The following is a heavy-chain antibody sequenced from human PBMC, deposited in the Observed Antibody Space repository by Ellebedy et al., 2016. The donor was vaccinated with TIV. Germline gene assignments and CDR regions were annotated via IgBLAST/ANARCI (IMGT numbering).Heavy chain of an antibody. V-gene: IGHV3-21*04. CDR1: GFTFSSYS. CDR3: ARGPLITTYCSGGSCYFDY. J-gene: IGHJ4*02. Sequence: GGSLRLSCAASGFTFSSYSMNWVRQAPGKGLEWVSSISSSSSYIYYADSVKGRFTISRDNAKNPLYLQMNSLRAEDTAVYYCARGPLITTYCSGGSCYFDYWGQGTLVTVSS. CDR2: ISSSSSYI. D-gene: IGHD2-15*01.